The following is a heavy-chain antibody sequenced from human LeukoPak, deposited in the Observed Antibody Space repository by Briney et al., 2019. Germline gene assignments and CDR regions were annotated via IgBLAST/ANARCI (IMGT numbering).Heavy chain of an antibody. J-gene: IGHJ4*02. CDR1: GGSISSYY. Sequence: PSETLSLTCTVSGGSISSYYWSWIRQPPGKGLEWIGYIYYSGSTSYNSSLKSRVTISVDTSKNQFSLRLSSVTAADTAVYHCARHAGTDTSTYYFFDYWGQGTLVTVSS. V-gene: IGHV4-59*08. D-gene: IGHD2-2*01. CDR3: ARHAGTDTSTYYFFDY. CDR2: IYYSGST.